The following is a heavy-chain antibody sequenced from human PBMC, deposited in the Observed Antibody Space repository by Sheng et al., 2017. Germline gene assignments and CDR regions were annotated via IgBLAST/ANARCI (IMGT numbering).Heavy chain of an antibody. CDR2: ISSSGSTI. Sequence: EVQLVESGGGLVQPGGSLRLSCAASGFTFSSYEMNWVRQAPGKGLEWVSYISSSGSTIYYADSVKGRFTISRDNAKNSLYLQMNSLRAEDTAVYYCARDVGGGPSEWDYGMDVWGQGTTVTVSS. J-gene: IGHJ6*02. CDR3: ARDVGGGPSEWDYGMDV. V-gene: IGHV3-48*03. CDR1: GFTFSSYE. D-gene: IGHD2-8*01.